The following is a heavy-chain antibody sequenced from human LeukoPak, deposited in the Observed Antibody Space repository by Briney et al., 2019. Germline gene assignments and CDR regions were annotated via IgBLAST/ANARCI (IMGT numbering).Heavy chain of an antibody. Sequence: SETLSLTCTVSRYSISSGYYWAWIRQPPGKGLEWIGNIYNTGTTYYNPSLKSRVTISVDTSKNQFSLSLTSVTAADTAFYFCARGFASNWGFDSRGLGTLVTVSS. J-gene: IGHJ4*02. CDR2: IYNTGTT. V-gene: IGHV4-38-2*02. CDR1: RYSISSGYY. CDR3: ARGFASNWGFDS. D-gene: IGHD7-27*01.